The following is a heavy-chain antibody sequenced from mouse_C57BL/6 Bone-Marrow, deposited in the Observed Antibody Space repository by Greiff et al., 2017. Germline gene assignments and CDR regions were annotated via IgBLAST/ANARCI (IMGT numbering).Heavy chain of an antibody. CDR1: GYTFTSYD. CDR2: IYPRDGST. V-gene: IGHV1-85*01. Sequence: QVQLQQSGPELVKPGASVKLSCKASGYTFTSYDINWVKQMPGQGLEWIGWIYPRDGSTEYNEKFKGKATLTVDTSSSTAYMELHSLTSEDSAVYFSARECMYGFYVYFDVWGTGTTVTVSS. J-gene: IGHJ1*03. D-gene: IGHD2-3*01. CDR3: ARECMYGFYVYFDV.